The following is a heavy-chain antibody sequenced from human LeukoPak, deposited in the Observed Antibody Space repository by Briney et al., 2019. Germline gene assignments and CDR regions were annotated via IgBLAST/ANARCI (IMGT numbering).Heavy chain of an antibody. J-gene: IGHJ4*02. CDR1: GFTFSSYA. Sequence: PGGSLRLSCAASGFTFSSYAMSWVRQAPGKGLEWVSAISGSGGSTYYADSVKGRFTISRDNSRNTLYLQMNSLRAEDTAVYYCAKEMNWGQNGASFDYWGQGTLVTVSS. D-gene: IGHD3-16*01. V-gene: IGHV3-23*01. CDR3: AKEMNWGQNGASFDY. CDR2: ISGSGGST.